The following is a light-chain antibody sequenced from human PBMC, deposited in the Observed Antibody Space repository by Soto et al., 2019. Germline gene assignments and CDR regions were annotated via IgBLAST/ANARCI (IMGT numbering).Light chain of an antibody. J-gene: IGKJ1*01. CDR1: EEVGNS. CDR2: DVS. CDR3: QQRYNWSRT. Sequence: DIVLTQSPAILSLSPGERATLSCRASEEVGNSLAWYQQRPGQSPRLLIYDVSNRATGIPSRFSGSDSGADFTLTISSLEPDDFAIYYCQQRYNWSRTFGQGTRVEI. V-gene: IGKV3-11*01.